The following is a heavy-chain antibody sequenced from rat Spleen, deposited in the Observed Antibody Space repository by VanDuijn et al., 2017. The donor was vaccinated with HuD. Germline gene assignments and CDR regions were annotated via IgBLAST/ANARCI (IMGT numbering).Heavy chain of an antibody. V-gene: IGHV2-63*01. Sequence: QVQLRESGPGLVQPSQTLSLTCTVSGSSLTSYNVHWVRQPPGKGLEWMGRMRFNGDPSYNSALNSRLTISRDTSKNQVFLKMNSLQTDDTGTYYCSRYNSGFDFWGQGVMVTVSS. D-gene: IGHD4-3*01. CDR3: SRYNSGFDF. CDR1: GSSLTSYN. J-gene: IGHJ2*01. CDR2: MRFNGDP.